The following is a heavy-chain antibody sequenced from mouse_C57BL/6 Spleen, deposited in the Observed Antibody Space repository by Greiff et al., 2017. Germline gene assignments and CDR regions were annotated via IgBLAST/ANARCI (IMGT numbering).Heavy chain of an antibody. CDR3: ARENPCYRYFDV. CDR2: IWSGGST. CDR1: GFSLTSYG. D-gene: IGHD2-12*01. V-gene: IGHV2-2*01. J-gene: IGHJ1*03. Sequence: QVQLKESGPGLVQPSQCLTITCTASGFSLTSYGVHWVRQSPGKGLEWLGVIWSGGSTDYNAAFISRLSIIKDKSKSQVFFKMNSLQADDTAIYYCARENPCYRYFDVWGTGTTVTVSS.